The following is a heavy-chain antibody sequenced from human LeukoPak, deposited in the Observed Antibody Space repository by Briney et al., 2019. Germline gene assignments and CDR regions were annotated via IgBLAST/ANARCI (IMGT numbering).Heavy chain of an antibody. CDR2: ISGSGGST. Sequence: GGSLRLSCAASGFTFSSYGMSWVRQAPGKGLEWVSAISGSGGSTYYADSVKGRFTVSRDNSKNTLYVQMKSLRAEDTAVYYCAKDFVVVPGNVNYFDYWGQGTLVTVSS. V-gene: IGHV3-23*01. CDR3: AKDFVVVPGNVNYFDY. CDR1: GFTFSSYG. D-gene: IGHD2-21*02. J-gene: IGHJ4*02.